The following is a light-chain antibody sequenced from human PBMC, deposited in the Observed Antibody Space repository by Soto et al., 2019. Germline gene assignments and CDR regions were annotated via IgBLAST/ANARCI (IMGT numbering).Light chain of an antibody. CDR2: GAS. J-gene: IGKJ4*01. CDR1: QSVSSTH. Sequence: EIVLTQSPGTLSLSPGERATLSCRASQSVSSTHLAWYQQRPGQAPSLLIFGASTRATGIPDRFSDSGSGTDFTLTISRLEPEDFAVYYCQQYDTSPITFGGGTKVEI. CDR3: QQYDTSPIT. V-gene: IGKV3-20*01.